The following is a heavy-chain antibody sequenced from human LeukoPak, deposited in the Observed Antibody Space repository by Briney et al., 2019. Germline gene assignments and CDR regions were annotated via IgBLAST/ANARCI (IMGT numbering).Heavy chain of an antibody. CDR3: ARRYYETNVYDRHFDH. D-gene: IGHD3-22*01. V-gene: IGHV3-74*03. Sequence: GGALRLSCAASGFTFSRDWGDWVRQTPGEGAGWGSRICDDGSITTYAASVKGRFTISRDNAKSTMFLQMNSLRAEDTAVYFCARRYYETNVYDRHFDHWGQGILVTVSS. CDR2: ICDDGSIT. CDR1: GFTFSRDW. J-gene: IGHJ4*02.